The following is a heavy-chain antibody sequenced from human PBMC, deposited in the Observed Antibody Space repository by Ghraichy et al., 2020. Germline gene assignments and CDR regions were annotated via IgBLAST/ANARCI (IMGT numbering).Heavy chain of an antibody. D-gene: IGHD2-2*01. Sequence: SETLSLTCAVYGGSFSGYYWSWIRQPPGKRLEWIGEINHSGSTNYNPSLKSRVTISVDTSKNQFSLKLSSVTAADTAVYYCARSRKYCSSTSCYAYYYYMDVWGKGTTVTVSS. CDR2: INHSGST. CDR1: GGSFSGYY. J-gene: IGHJ6*03. CDR3: ARSRKYCSSTSCYAYYYYMDV. V-gene: IGHV4-34*01.